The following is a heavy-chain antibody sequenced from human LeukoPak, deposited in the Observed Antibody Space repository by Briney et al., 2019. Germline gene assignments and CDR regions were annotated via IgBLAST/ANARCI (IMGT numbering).Heavy chain of an antibody. Sequence: PGGSLRLSCAASGFTFSDYYMSWIRQAPGKGLEWVSYISSSGRTIYYADSVKGRFTISRDNAKSSIYLQMNSLRAEDTAIYYCARNGKQQLFYFDYWGQGTLVTVSS. J-gene: IGHJ4*02. V-gene: IGHV3-11*01. D-gene: IGHD6-13*01. CDR3: ARNGKQQLFYFDY. CDR1: GFTFSDYY. CDR2: ISSSGRTI.